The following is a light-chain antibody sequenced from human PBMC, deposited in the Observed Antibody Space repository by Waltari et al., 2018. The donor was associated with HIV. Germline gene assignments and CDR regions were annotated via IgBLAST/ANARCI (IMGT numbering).Light chain of an antibody. Sequence: QSVLTQPPSVSAAPGQTVAISCSVSSSNIGTDYVSWYQHVPGSAPKLLIYANDKRPSGTPDRFSGSKSGTSATLDITGLQTGDGADYYCGTWDRSLGGGVFGGGTKLTVL. J-gene: IGLJ3*02. V-gene: IGLV1-51*01. CDR3: GTWDRSLGGGV. CDR1: SSNIGTDY. CDR2: AND.